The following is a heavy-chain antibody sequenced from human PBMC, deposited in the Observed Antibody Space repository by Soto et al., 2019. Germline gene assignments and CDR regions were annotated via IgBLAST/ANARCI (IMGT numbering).Heavy chain of an antibody. CDR3: AKVIGPHDAFDI. J-gene: IGHJ3*02. D-gene: IGHD1-26*01. V-gene: IGHV3-23*01. CDR2: ISGSGGST. Sequence: GESLKISCAASGFTFSSYAMSWVRQAPGKGLEWVSAISGSGGSTYYADSVKGRFTISRDNSKNTLYLQMNSLRAEDTAVYYCAKVIGPHDAFDIWGQGTMVTVSS. CDR1: GFTFSSYA.